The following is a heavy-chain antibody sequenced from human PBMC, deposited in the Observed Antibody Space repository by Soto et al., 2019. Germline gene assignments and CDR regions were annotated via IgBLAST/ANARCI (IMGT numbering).Heavy chain of an antibody. Sequence: PSETLSLTCVVLGGSLIDSYWSWIRQSPRKGLEWIGEITGRGNIYYNPSLKSRVTISGDTSKNQFFLEVRSVTAADTAVYYCARGRTAIATRWFDPWGQGTQVPVSS. V-gene: IGHV4-34*01. CDR2: ITGRGNI. J-gene: IGHJ5*02. D-gene: IGHD1-1*01. CDR1: GGSLIDSY. CDR3: ARGRTAIATRWFDP.